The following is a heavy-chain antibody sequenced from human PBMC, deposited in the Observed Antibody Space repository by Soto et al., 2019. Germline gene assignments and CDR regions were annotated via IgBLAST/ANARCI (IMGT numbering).Heavy chain of an antibody. Sequence: TSETLSLTCTVSGGSISSGDYYWSWIRQPPGKGLEWIGYIYYSGSTYYNPSLKSRVTISVDTSKNQFSLKLSSVTAADTAVYYCARAIGQDYYYYYGMDVWGQGTTVTVSS. CDR1: GGSISSGDYY. CDR2: IYYSGST. J-gene: IGHJ6*02. V-gene: IGHV4-30-4*01. CDR3: ARAIGQDYYYYYGMDV.